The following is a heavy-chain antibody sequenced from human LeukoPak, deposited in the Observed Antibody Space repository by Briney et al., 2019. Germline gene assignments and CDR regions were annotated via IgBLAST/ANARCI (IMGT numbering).Heavy chain of an antibody. V-gene: IGHV1-69*13. D-gene: IGHD3-16*02. CDR2: IIPIFGTA. CDR1: GGTLSSYA. J-gene: IGHJ3*02. CDR3: ARETTLSRAFDI. Sequence: GASVKVSCKASGGTLSSYAISWVRQAPGQGLEWMGGIIPIFGTANYAQKFQGRVTITADESTSTAYMELSSLRSEDTAVYYCARETTLSRAFDIWGQGTMVTVSS.